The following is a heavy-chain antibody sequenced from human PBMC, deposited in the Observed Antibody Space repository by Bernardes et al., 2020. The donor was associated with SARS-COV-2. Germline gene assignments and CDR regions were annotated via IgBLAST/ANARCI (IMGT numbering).Heavy chain of an antibody. CDR2: ISGSGTTI. J-gene: IGHJ4*02. V-gene: IGHV3-11*01. D-gene: IGHD2-21*02. CDR1: GFSFSDYY. Sequence: GGSLRRSCAASGFSFSDYYMSWIRQAPGKGLEWVSYISGSGTTIYYADSVKGRFTVSRDNSKNSLYLQMNSLRAEDTAVYYCAREERGFKGLDYWGQGTLVTVSS. CDR3: AREERGFKGLDY.